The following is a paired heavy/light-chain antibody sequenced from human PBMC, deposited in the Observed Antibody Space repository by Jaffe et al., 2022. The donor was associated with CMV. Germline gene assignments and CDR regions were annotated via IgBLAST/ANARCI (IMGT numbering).Light chain of an antibody. CDR2: GAS. Sequence: EIELTQSPGTLSLSPGERATLSCRASQSVNSNYLAWYQQKVGQAPRLLIYGASSRATGIPDRFSGSGSGTDFTLTISRLEPEDSAVYYCQQYGRSFGQGTKVEIK. CDR3: QQYGRS. V-gene: IGKV3-20*01. CDR1: QSVNSNY. J-gene: IGKJ1*01.
Heavy chain of an antibody. D-gene: IGHD5-18*01. CDR1: GFIFSNAW. V-gene: IGHV3-15*01. CDR3: ATGYTYGYGDDAFDI. CDR2: ITSKTDGGTT. J-gene: IGHJ3*02. Sequence: EVQLVESGGGLARPGGSLRLSCAASGFIFSNAWMSWVRQVPGKGLEWVGRITSKTDGGTTDYAAPVKGRFTISRDDSKSTVLLQMNSLKTEDTAVYYCATGYTYGYGDDAFDIWGQGTVVTVSS.